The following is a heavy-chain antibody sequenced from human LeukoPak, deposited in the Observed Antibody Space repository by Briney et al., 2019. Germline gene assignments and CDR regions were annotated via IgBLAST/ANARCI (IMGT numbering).Heavy chain of an antibody. CDR1: GFTFSSYA. Sequence: PGGSLRLSCAASGFTFSSYAMSWVRQAPGKGLEWVSAISGSGGSTYYADSVKGRFTISRDKSKNTLYLQMNSLGAEDTAVYYCASPRGAGYYYYGMDVWGQGTTVTVSS. CDR3: ASPRGAGYYYYGMDV. J-gene: IGHJ6*02. V-gene: IGHV3-23*01. CDR2: ISGSGGST. D-gene: IGHD1-26*01.